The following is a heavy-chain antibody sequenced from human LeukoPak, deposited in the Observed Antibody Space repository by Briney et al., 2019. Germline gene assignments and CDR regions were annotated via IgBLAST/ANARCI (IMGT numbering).Heavy chain of an antibody. Sequence: SETLSLTCTVSADSLSSGGHYWAWIRQFPGKGLESIGFIHHSGRSRHNPSLKDRVAISVDTSRKQFALKLSSVTTADTAMYYCARGGNRFGGFYFDYWGQGIQVIVSS. CDR3: ARGGNRFGGFYFDY. V-gene: IGHV4-31*03. J-gene: IGHJ4*02. CDR2: IHHSGRS. CDR1: ADSLSSGGHY. D-gene: IGHD3-10*01.